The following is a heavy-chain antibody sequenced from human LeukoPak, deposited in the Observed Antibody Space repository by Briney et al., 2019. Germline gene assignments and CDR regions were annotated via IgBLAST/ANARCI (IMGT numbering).Heavy chain of an antibody. D-gene: IGHD5-18*01. CDR3: ASLGYSYGSYYFDY. V-gene: IGHV3-30-3*01. CDR1: GFTFSSYA. CDR2: ISYDGSNK. Sequence: GGSLRLPCAASGFTFSSYAMHWVRQAPGKGLEWVAVISYDGSNKYYADSVKGRFTISRDNSKNTLYLQMNSLRAEDTAVYYCASLGYSYGSYYFDYWGQGTLVTVSS. J-gene: IGHJ4*02.